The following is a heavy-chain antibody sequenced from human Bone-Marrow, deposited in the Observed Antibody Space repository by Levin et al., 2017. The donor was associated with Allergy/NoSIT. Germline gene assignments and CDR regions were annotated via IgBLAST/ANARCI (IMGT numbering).Heavy chain of an antibody. J-gene: IGHJ5*02. CDR2: IKTGGST. CDR1: GFTVSAFY. CDR3: ARDSGYDANWFDP. V-gene: IGHV3-53*01. D-gene: IGHD5-12*01. Sequence: GGSLRLSCAASGFTVSAFYMSWVRQAPGKGLEWVSLIKTGGSTNYADSVKGRFIMSSDNSKNTLFLQMNSLRVEDTAVYYCARDSGYDANWFDPWGQGTLVTVSS.